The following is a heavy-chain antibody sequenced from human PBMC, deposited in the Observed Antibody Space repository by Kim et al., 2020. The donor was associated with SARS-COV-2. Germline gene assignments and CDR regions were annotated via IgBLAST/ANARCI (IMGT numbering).Heavy chain of an antibody. CDR3: ATVLSKDSNY. CDR2: ISSSSRTI. V-gene: IGHV3-48*01. J-gene: IGHJ4*02. D-gene: IGHD2-15*01. CDR1: GFTFSNYN. Sequence: GGSLRLSCSASGFTFSNYNMNWVRQAPGKGLEWVSFISSSSRTIYYAESVKGRFTISRDNAENSLFLQMNGLRTEDTALYYCATVLSKDSNYWGQGTLVIVSS.